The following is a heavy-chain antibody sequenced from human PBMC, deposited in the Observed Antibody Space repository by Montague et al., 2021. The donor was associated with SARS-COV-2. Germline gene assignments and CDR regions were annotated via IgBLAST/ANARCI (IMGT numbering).Heavy chain of an antibody. V-gene: IGHV3-30-3*01. CDR2: ISYDGSNK. J-gene: IGHJ6*02. CDR3: ARVIGGYYGMDV. Sequence: SLRLSCAASGFTFSSYAMHWVRQAPGKGLEWVAVISYDGSNKYYADSVKGRFTISRDNSKNTLHLQMNSLRAEDTAVYYCARVIGGYYGMDVWGQGTTVTVSS. D-gene: IGHD1-26*01. CDR1: GFTFSSYA.